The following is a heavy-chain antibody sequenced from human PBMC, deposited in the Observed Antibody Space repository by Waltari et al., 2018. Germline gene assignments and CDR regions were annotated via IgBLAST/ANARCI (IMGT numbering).Heavy chain of an antibody. CDR2: VDPSLGLA. Sequence: QVQLVQSGAEVKKPGSSVTVSCKASGGTFSSYTISWVRQAPGTRLEWMGRVDPSLGLANCGQKFQSRGTITAEKATSTAYIELSSLRAEDTAVYYCARRLYSCTNGVCYWDYFDYWGQGTLVTVSS. CDR3: ARRLYSCTNGVCYWDYFDY. D-gene: IGHD2-8*01. V-gene: IGHV1-69*02. CDR1: GGTFSSYT. J-gene: IGHJ4*02.